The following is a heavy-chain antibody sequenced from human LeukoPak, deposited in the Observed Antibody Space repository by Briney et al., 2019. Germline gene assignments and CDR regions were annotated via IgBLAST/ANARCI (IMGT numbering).Heavy chain of an antibody. V-gene: IGHV3-7*01. J-gene: IGHJ6*03. CDR1: GFTFSSYW. CDR3: AKEFPGDYYMDV. Sequence: PGGSLRLSCAASGFTFSSYWMSWVRQAPGKGLEWVANIKQDGSEKYYVDSVKGRFTISRDNAKNSLYLQMNSLRADDTAVYYCAKEFPGDYYMDVWGKGTTVTISS. CDR2: IKQDGSEK.